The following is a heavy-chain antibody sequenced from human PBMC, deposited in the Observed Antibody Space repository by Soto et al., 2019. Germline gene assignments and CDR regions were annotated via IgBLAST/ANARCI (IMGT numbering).Heavy chain of an antibody. CDR3: ARDSLAAASNGNFDY. J-gene: IGHJ4*02. D-gene: IGHD6-13*01. V-gene: IGHV4-30-4*01. CDR1: GGSISSGDYY. Sequence: QVQLQESGPGLVKPSQTLSLTCTVSGGSISSGDYYWSWIRQPPGKGLEWIGYIYYSGSTDYNPSLKRRGTTSVDTYTNQLSLKLSSVTAADTAVYYCARDSLAAASNGNFDYWGQGTLVTVSS. CDR2: IYYSGST.